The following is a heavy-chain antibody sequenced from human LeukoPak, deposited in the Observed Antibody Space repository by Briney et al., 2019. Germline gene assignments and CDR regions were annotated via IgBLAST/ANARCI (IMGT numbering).Heavy chain of an antibody. V-gene: IGHV3-74*01. CDR2: INSDGGNT. J-gene: IGHJ4*02. CDR3: VRGGSSVSFDY. D-gene: IGHD3-10*01. CDR1: GFTLSNYW. Sequence: GGSLRLSCAASGFTLSNYWMHWVRQTPGKGLVWVSRINSDGGNTNYADSVKGRFTVSRDNAKNTLYLQINSLRVEDTALYYCVRGGSSVSFDYWGQGTLVAVSS.